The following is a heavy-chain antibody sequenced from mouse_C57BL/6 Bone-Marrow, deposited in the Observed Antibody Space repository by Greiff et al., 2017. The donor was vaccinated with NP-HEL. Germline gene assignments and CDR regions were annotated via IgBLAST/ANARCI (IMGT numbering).Heavy chain of an antibody. CDR2: INPGSGGT. D-gene: IGHD1-1*01. V-gene: IGHV1-54*01. Sequence: VQVVESGAELVRPGTSVKVSCKASGYAFTNYLIEWVKQRPGQGLEWIGVINPGSGGTNYNEKFKGKATLTADKSSSTAYMQLSSLTSEDSAVYFCARYGNYFDYWGQGTTLTVSS. J-gene: IGHJ2*01. CDR1: GYAFTNYL. CDR3: ARYGNYFDY.